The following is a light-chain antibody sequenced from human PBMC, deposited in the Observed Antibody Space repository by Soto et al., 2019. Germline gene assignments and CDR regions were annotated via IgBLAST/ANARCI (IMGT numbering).Light chain of an antibody. CDR3: QQHNTWPRT. CDR2: GAS. V-gene: IGKV3-15*01. CDR1: QSVNNN. Sequence: EIVMTQSPDTLSVSPGKRAILSCRASQSVNNNLAWYQQRPGHAPRLLIYGASTRATGIPARFSGSGSGTEFILTISSLQSEDFAVYYCQQHNTWPRTFGGGTKLEIK. J-gene: IGKJ4*01.